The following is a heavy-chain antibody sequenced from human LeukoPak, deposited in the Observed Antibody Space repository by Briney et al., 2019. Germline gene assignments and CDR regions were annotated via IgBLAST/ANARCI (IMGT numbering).Heavy chain of an antibody. J-gene: IGHJ3*02. Sequence: SETLSLTCTVSGGSISSSGYYWGWIRQSPGKGLDWIGSIYYSGSTYYDPSLKSRVTISEDTSKNQFSLKLSSVTAADTAVYFCASHPTNFDAFDIRGQGTMVTVSS. V-gene: IGHV4-39*01. CDR3: ASHPTNFDAFDI. CDR2: IYYSGST. D-gene: IGHD5-24*01. CDR1: GGSISSSGYY.